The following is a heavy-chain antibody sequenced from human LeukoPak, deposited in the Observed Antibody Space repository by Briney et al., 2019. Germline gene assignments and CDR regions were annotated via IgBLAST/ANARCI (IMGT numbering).Heavy chain of an antibody. CDR3: AKVSVQYSSSSDAFDY. J-gene: IGHJ4*02. V-gene: IGHV3-33*03. CDR1: GFDFNTYG. CDR2: IWYDGTIT. D-gene: IGHD6-6*01. Sequence: PGGSLRLSCAASGFDFNTYGMHWVRQAPGKGLEWVALIWYDGTITYYADSVKGRFTISRDNSKNTLYLQLTSLRAEDTAIYYCAKVSVQYSSSSDAFDYWGRGTPLTVSS.